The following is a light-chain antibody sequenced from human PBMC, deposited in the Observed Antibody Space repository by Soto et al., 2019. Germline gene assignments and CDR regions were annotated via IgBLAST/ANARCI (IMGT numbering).Light chain of an antibody. CDR1: QTISSGF. CDR3: QQYSSSPRT. Sequence: IVLTQSAATLPLSPGNRATLSCRASQTISSGFLAWYQQKFGQAPRILIYDASNRATGVPDRFSGSGYGTDFSLTISRLEPEDFAVYHCQQYSSSPRTFGQGTRLEIK. CDR2: DAS. J-gene: IGKJ5*01. V-gene: IGKV3-20*01.